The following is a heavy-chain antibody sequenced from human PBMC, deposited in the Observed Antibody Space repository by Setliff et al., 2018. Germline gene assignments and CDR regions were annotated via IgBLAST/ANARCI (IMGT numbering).Heavy chain of an antibody. D-gene: IGHD3-22*01. CDR1: GATFSSYG. V-gene: IGHV1-69*05. J-gene: IGHJ6*03. CDR2: TIPMFGTT. CDR3: VREGVDSRSSTDYRYYMDV. Sequence: SVKVSCKASGATFSSYGISWVRQAPGQGLEWMGGTIPMFGTTEYAQKFQGRLTIITDESTNTAFMQLSSLRSDDTAVCYCVREGVDSRSSTDYRYYMDVWGEGTTVTVSS.